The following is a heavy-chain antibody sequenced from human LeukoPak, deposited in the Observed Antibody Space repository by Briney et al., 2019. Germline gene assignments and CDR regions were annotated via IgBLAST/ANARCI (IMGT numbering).Heavy chain of an antibody. Sequence: PSETLSLTCTVSGYSISSGYYWSWIRQPAGKGLEWIGRIYTSGSTNYNPSLKSRVTMSVDTSKNQFSLKLSSVTAADTAVYYCARVAAAAGTGHDYYYYMDVWGKGTTVTVSS. J-gene: IGHJ6*03. CDR1: GYSISSGYY. D-gene: IGHD6-13*01. CDR3: ARVAAAAGTGHDYYYYMDV. V-gene: IGHV4-4*07. CDR2: IYTSGST.